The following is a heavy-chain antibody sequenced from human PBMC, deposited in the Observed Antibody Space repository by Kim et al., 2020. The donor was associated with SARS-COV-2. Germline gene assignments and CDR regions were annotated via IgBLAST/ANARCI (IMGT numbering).Heavy chain of an antibody. CDR1: GGTFSSYA. CDR2: IIPIFGTA. Sequence: SVKVSCKASGGTFSSYAISWVRQAPGQGLEWMGGIIPIFGTANYAQKFQGRVTITADESTSTAYMELSSLRSEDTAVYYCARGGTRYCDSSGYPPRALHYWYFDLWGRGTLVTVSS. CDR3: ARGGTRYCDSSGYPPRALHYWYFDL. D-gene: IGHD3-22*01. J-gene: IGHJ2*01. V-gene: IGHV1-69*13.